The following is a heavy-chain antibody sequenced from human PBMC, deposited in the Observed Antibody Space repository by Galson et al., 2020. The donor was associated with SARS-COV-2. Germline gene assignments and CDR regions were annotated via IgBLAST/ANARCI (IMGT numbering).Heavy chain of an antibody. D-gene: IGHD2-2*01. CDR2: IIPIFGTA. CDR1: GGTFSSYA. CDR3: ARDTSGQERFDY. J-gene: IGHJ4*02. Sequence: SVKVSCKASGGTFSSYAISWVRQAPGQGLEWMGGIIPIFGTANYAQKFQGRVTITADESTSTAYMELSSLRSEDTAVYYCARDTSGQERFDYWGQGTLVTVSS. V-gene: IGHV1-69*13.